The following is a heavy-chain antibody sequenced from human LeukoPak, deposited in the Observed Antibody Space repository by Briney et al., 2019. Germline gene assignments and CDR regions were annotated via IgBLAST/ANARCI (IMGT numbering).Heavy chain of an antibody. Sequence: GGSLRLSCAASGFTFSSYAVTWVRQAPGKGLEWLSYISSGSSTIYYSDSVKGRFTISRDNARNSLYLHMNSLRDEDTAVYYCARGYASGSYFAWGQGTLVTVSS. CDR2: ISSGSSTI. V-gene: IGHV3-48*02. J-gene: IGHJ4*02. CDR3: ARGYASGSYFA. D-gene: IGHD3-10*01. CDR1: GFTFSSYA.